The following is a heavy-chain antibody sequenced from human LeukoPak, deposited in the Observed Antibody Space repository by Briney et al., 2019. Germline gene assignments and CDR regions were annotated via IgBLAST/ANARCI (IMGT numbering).Heavy chain of an antibody. V-gene: IGHV3-23*01. CDR2: ISGSGGST. CDR3: ARDDLGTSYFYFGMDV. Sequence: GGSLRLSCAASGFTFSSYAMSWVRQAPGKGLEWVSAISGSGGSTYYADSVKGRFTISRDNSKNTLYLQMNSLRAEDTAVYYCARDDLGTSYFYFGMDVWGQGTTVTVSS. J-gene: IGHJ6*02. D-gene: IGHD3/OR15-3a*01. CDR1: GFTFSSYA.